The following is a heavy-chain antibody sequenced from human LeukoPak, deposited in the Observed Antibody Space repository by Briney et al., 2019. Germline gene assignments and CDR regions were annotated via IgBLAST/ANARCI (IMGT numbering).Heavy chain of an antibody. D-gene: IGHD6-19*01. CDR1: GYTFTSYY. CDR2: INPSGGST. CDR3: ARKSSGPVGAFDI. V-gene: IGHV1-46*01. Sequence: ASVKVSCKASGYTFTSYYMHWVRQAPGQGLEWMGIINPSGGSTSYAQKFQGRVTMTRDMSASTAYMELSSLRSEDMAVYYCARKSSGPVGAFDIWGQGTMVTVSS. J-gene: IGHJ3*02.